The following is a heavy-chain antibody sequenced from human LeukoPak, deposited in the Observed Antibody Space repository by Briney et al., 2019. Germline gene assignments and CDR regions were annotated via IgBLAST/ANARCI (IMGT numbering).Heavy chain of an antibody. CDR3: ARGEPTYYDILTGKTYYFDY. D-gene: IGHD3-9*01. CDR2: IYHSGST. Sequence: SETLSLTCAVSGGSISSSNWWSWVRQPPGKGLEWIGEIYHSGSTNYNPSLKSRVTISVDTSKNQFSLKLSSVTAADTAVYYCARGEPTYYDILTGKTYYFDYWGQGTLVTVSS. J-gene: IGHJ4*02. CDR1: GGSISSSNW. V-gene: IGHV4-4*02.